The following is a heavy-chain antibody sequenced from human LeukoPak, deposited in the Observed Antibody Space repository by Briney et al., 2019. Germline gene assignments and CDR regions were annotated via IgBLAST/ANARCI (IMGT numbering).Heavy chain of an antibody. D-gene: IGHD3-9*01. V-gene: IGHV3-21*01. CDR1: GLTFSSYS. CDR2: ISSSSSYI. J-gene: IGHJ4*02. CDR3: ARAPDDILTGYYEYYFDY. Sequence: GGSLRLSCAASGLTFSSYSMNWVRQAPGKGLERVSSISSSSSYIYYADSVKGRFTISRDNAKNSLYLQMNSLRAEDTAVYYCARAPDDILTGYYEYYFDYWGQGTLVTVSS.